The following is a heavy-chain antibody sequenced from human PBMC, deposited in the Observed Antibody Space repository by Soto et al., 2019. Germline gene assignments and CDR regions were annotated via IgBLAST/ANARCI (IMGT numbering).Heavy chain of an antibody. CDR2: VNHSGTT. V-gene: IGHV4-34*01. J-gene: IGHJ4*02. CDR1: GGSFSGYY. Sequence: PSETLSLTCAVYGGSFSGYYWTWIRQSPEKGLEWTGEVNHSGTTYYNPSLKTRVTISVHTPKNQFSLKMSSVTAADTAVYYCARGIGYCSSINCYSSRRLRFDSWGQGTLVTVSS. CDR3: ARGIGYCSSINCYSSRRLRFDS. D-gene: IGHD2-2*01.